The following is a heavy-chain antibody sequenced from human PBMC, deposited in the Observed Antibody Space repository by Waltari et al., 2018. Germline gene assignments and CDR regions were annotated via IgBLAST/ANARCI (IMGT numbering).Heavy chain of an antibody. J-gene: IGHJ5*02. CDR3: ARDRANYDFWSGYPNWFDP. Sequence: EVQLLESGGGLVQPGGSLRLSCAASGFTFSSYAMSWGRQAPGKGLEWVSAISGSGGSTYYADSVKGRFTISRDNSKNTLYLQMNSLRAEDTAVYYCARDRANYDFWSGYPNWFDPWGQGTLVTVSS. V-gene: IGHV3-23*01. CDR2: ISGSGGST. D-gene: IGHD3-3*01. CDR1: GFTFSSYA.